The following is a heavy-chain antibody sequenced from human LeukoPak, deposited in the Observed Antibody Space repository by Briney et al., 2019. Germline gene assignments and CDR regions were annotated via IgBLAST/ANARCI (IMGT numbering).Heavy chain of an antibody. CDR2: INHSGST. V-gene: IGHV4-34*01. Sequence: KPSETLSLTCAVYGGPFSGYYWSWIHQPPGKGLEWIGEINHSGSTNYNPSLKSRVTISVDTSKNQFSLKLSSVTAADTAVYYCARGGDNWTNTKNWFDPWGQGTLVTVSS. J-gene: IGHJ5*02. D-gene: IGHD1-20*01. CDR3: ARGGDNWTNTKNWFDP. CDR1: GGPFSGYY.